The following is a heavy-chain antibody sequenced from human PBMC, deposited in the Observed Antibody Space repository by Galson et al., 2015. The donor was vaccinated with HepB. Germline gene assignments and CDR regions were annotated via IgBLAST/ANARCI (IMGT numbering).Heavy chain of an antibody. Sequence: SLRLSCAVSGFTISSNYMSWVRQAPGKGLEWVSVIYSGGSTYYADSVKGRFTISRDNSKNTLYLQMNSLRADDTAVYYCAREHNTAWYAPFDYWGQGTLVTVSS. V-gene: IGHV3-66*02. CDR3: AREHNTAWYAPFDY. CDR2: IYSGGST. CDR1: GFTISSNY. D-gene: IGHD6-19*01. J-gene: IGHJ4*02.